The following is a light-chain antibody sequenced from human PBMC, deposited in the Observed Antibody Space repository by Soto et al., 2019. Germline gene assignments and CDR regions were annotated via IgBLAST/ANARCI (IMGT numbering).Light chain of an antibody. CDR1: SSDIGSYDF. J-gene: IGLJ1*01. CDR3: SSFTSSTTLV. CDR2: AVS. V-gene: IGLV2-14*01. Sequence: QSALTQPASVSGSPGQAITISCAGTSSDIGSYDFVSWHQQHPGKAPKLMIYAVSNRPSGVSYRFAGYKSGNTASLTISGLQAEDEADYYCSSFTSSTTLVFGTGTKLTVL.